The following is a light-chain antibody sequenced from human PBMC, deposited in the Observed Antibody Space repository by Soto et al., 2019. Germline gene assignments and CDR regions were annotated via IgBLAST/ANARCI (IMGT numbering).Light chain of an antibody. V-gene: IGKV3-15*01. CDR1: PNVYNN. Sequence: EIVMTQSPATLSVSPGEGATLSCKASPNVYNNLAWYQQRPGQPPRLLIYDASTRATGISARFSGSGYGTEFTLTIISLQSGDFAVYFCQQCRNWPLTFGGGTKVDIK. CDR3: QQCRNWPLT. J-gene: IGKJ4*01. CDR2: DAS.